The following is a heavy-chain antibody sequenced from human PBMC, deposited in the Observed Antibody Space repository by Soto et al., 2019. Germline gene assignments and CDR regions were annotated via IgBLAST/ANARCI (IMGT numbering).Heavy chain of an antibody. J-gene: IGHJ4*02. D-gene: IGHD1-20*01. V-gene: IGHV1-8*01. CDR3: ARSVSVGYYFDY. Sequence: EASVKVSCKASGYSFTSYDINWVRQATGQGLEWMGWMNPNSGNTGYAQKFQGRVTMTRNTSISTAYMELSSLRSEDTAVYYCARSVSVGYYFDYWGQGTLVTVSS. CDR1: GYSFTSYD. CDR2: MNPNSGNT.